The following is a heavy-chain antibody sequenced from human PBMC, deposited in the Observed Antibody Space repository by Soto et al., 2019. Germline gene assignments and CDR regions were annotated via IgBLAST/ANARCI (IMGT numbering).Heavy chain of an antibody. CDR3: SILEGA. CDR1: GITFSDHY. Sequence: EVQLVESGGGLVQPGESLTLSCAVSGITFSDHYMEWVRQAPGKGLEWVARSRHKAKSYSTDFAASVKGRFTISSDESKNSLYLQMNSLKTEDTAVYYCSILEGAWGQGTLVTVSS. CDR2: SRHKAKSYST. D-gene: IGHD2-21*01. J-gene: IGHJ5*02. V-gene: IGHV3-72*01.